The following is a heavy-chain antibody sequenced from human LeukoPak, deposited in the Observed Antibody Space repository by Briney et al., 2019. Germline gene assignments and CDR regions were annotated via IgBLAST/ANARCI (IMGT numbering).Heavy chain of an antibody. D-gene: IGHD3-10*01. CDR2: INPNSGGT. J-gene: IGHJ4*02. CDR3: PRDKYYGSGSYVY. CDR1: GYTFTGYY. V-gene: IGHV1-2*02. Sequence: GASVKVSCKASGYTFTGYYMHWVRQAPGQGLEWMGWINPNSGGTNYAQKFQGRVTMTRDTSISTAYMELSRLRSDDTAMYYCPRDKYYGSGSYVYWGQGTLVTVSS.